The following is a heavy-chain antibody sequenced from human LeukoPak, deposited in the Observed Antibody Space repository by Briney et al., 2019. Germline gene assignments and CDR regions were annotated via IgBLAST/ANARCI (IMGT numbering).Heavy chain of an antibody. CDR1: GFTFSSYS. J-gene: IGHJ3*02. Sequence: KPGGSLRLSCAASGFTFSSYSMNWVRQAPGKGLEWVSSISSSSSYIYYADSVKGRFTISRDNSKNTLYLQMNSLRAEDTAVYYCARSKWIRDAFDIWGQGTMVTVSS. CDR2: ISSSSSYI. V-gene: IGHV3-21*01. CDR3: ARSKWIRDAFDI. D-gene: IGHD5-12*01.